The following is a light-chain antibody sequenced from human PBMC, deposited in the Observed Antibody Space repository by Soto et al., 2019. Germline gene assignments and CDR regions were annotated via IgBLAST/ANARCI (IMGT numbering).Light chain of an antibody. CDR1: QSVSSSS. CDR3: QQYGGSPRT. V-gene: IGKV3-20*01. Sequence: EIVLTQSPGTLSLSPGERATLSCRASQSVSSSSLAWYQQKRGQPPRLLIHDASSRDTGIPDRFSGSGSGTDFTLTISRLEPEDFAVYYCQQYGGSPRTFGQGTKVEVK. J-gene: IGKJ1*01. CDR2: DAS.